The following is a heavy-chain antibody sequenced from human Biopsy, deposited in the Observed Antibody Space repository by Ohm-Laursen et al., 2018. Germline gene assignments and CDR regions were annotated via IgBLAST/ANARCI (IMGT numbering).Heavy chain of an antibody. CDR2: IDWDDAK. D-gene: IGHD2-2*02. Sequence: TQTLTLTCTLSGFSLNTRGMSVTWIRQPSGKALEWLARIDWDDAKLYSESLKTRLTISKGTSENHVVLTLSDVAPVDTATYYCARIPILVVPAAIVYRHRRHLQGLDVWGQGTTVIVSS. CDR1: GFSLNTRGMS. J-gene: IGHJ6*02. V-gene: IGHV2-70*16. CDR3: ARIPILVVPAAIVYRHRRHLQGLDV.